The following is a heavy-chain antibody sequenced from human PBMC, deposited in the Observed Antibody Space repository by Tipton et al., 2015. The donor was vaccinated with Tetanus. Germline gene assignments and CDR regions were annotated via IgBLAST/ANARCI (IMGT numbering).Heavy chain of an antibody. D-gene: IGHD4-17*01. CDR3: ARGGFRTTVTTLVYYYYGMDV. V-gene: IGHV1-8*01. CDR1: GYTFTSYD. J-gene: IGHJ6*02. CDR2: MNPNSGNT. Sequence: QLVQSGAEGKKPGASVKVSCKASGYTFTSYDINWVRQATGQGLEWMGWMNPNSGNTGYAQKFQGRVTMTRNTSISTAYMELSSLRSEDTAVYYCARGGFRTTVTTLVYYYYGMDVWGQGTTVTVSS.